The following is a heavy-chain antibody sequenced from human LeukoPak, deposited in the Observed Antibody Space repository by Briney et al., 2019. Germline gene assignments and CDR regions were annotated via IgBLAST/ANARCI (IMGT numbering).Heavy chain of an antibody. V-gene: IGHV1-2*02. Sequence: ASVKVSCKASGYTFTGLNTHSVRRPPRQGREWMGCINPNNGGTNYAQILQGSVTMTRDTSPSSAYMELNRLRYGDTPVYYCASFVYHYDIDAYMDYWRKGTVVSVSS. D-gene: IGHD3-22*01. J-gene: IGHJ4*02. CDR1: GYTFTGLN. CDR3: ASFVYHYDIDAYMDY. CDR2: INPNNGGT.